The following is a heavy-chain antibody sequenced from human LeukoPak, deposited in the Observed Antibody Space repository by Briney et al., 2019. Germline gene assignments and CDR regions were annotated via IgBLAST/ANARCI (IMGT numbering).Heavy chain of an antibody. CDR1: GFTFDTYS. V-gene: IGHV3-21*01. CDR3: ARSPGSTWSFYY. CDR2: ISSSSSYI. Sequence: PGGSLRLSCAASGFTFDTYSMNWVRQAPGKGLEWVSSISSSSSYIYYADSVKGRFTISRDNAKNSLYLLMNSLGAEDTAVYYCARSPGSTWSFYYWGQGTLVTVSS. J-gene: IGHJ4*02. D-gene: IGHD6-13*01.